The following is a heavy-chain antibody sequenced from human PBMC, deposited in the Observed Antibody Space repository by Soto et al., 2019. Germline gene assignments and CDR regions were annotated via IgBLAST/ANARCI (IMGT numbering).Heavy chain of an antibody. V-gene: IGHV5-51*01. J-gene: IGHJ6*02. Sequence: ESLKISCKSYGYSFTTYWIALVRQMPGKGLEWMGSIHPGESDTRYSPSFQGQVTISADRSITTAYLQWSSLKASDTAMYYCARHEATYYNFYGMDVWGQGTTVTVSS. CDR3: ARHEATYYNFYGMDV. CDR1: GYSFTTYW. CDR2: IHPGESDT.